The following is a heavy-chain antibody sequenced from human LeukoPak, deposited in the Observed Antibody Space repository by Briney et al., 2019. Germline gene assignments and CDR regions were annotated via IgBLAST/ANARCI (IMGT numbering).Heavy chain of an antibody. J-gene: IGHJ6*03. Sequence: ASVKASCKASGYSFIAYYIHWVRQAPGQGLEWRGWMNPKRPGKHYAPKFQGRVTMTRDTSISTAYVELSSLTSHDSAVYYCARDPAQSYYTDVWGIGTTVTVSS. CDR3: ARDPAQSYYTDV. CDR2: MNPKRPGK. CDR1: GYSFIAYY. V-gene: IGHV1-2*02.